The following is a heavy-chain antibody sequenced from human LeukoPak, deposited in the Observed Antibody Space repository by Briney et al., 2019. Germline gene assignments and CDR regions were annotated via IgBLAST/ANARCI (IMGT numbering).Heavy chain of an antibody. D-gene: IGHD3-9*01. J-gene: IGHJ3*02. V-gene: IGHV3-48*04. CDR3: ARDLTLDEIRYFDWLSSDDAFDI. CDR1: GFTFSSYS. CDR2: ISSSSSTI. Sequence: GGSLRLSCAASGFTFSSYSMNWVRQAPGKGLEWVSYISSSSSTIYYADSVKGRFTISRDNAKNSLYLQMNSLRAEDTAVYYCARDLTLDEIRYFDWLSSDDAFDIWGQGTMVTVSS.